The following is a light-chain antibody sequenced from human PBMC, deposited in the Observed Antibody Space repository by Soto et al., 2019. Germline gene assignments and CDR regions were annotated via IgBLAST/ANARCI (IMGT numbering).Light chain of an antibody. CDR3: QQYGSSPPWT. V-gene: IGKV3-20*01. Sequence: EIVLTQSPGTLSLSPGERATLSCRARQSVSSSYLAWYQQRPGQAPRLLIYGASSRATGVPDRFRGSGSGTDFTLTISRLEPEDFAVYYCQQYGSSPPWTFGQGTKVDTK. J-gene: IGKJ1*01. CDR1: QSVSSSY. CDR2: GAS.